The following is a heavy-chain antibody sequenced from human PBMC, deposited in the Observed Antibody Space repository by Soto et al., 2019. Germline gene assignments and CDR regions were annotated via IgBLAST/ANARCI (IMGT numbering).Heavy chain of an antibody. CDR1: GFTFDDYG. J-gene: IGHJ4*02. D-gene: IGHD2-2*01. CDR2: INWNGGST. Sequence: EVQLVESGGGVVRPGGSLRLSCAASGFTFDDYGMSWVRQAPGKGLEWVSGINWNGGSTGYADSVKGRFTISRDNAKNYLYLQMNSLRAEDTALYHCARVFDCSSTSCPFFDFWGQGTLVTVSS. CDR3: ARVFDCSSTSCPFFDF. V-gene: IGHV3-20*01.